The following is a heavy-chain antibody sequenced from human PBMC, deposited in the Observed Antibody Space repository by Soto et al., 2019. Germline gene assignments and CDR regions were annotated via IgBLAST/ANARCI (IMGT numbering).Heavy chain of an antibody. J-gene: IGHJ4*02. V-gene: IGHV4-31*03. CDR1: GGSIISCGYY. Sequence: QVHLQDAGPGLVKPSQTLSLTCTVSGGSIISCGYYWSWIRPHPGKDLEWIGYIYYDGSPYYTPSLKTRVTITLDTSKDQFSMYLRSETAPETAWSYRARGVRGYRGNAPPDYWGQGTLGTVAS. CDR2: IYYDGSP. CDR3: ARGVRGYRGNAPPDY. D-gene: IGHD6-13*01.